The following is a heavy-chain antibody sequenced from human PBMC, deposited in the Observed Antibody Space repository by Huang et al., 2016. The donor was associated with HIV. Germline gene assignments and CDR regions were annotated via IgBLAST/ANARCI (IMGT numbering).Heavy chain of an antibody. D-gene: IGHD3-10*01. V-gene: IGHV1-3*04. Sequence: QVQLVQSGAAVKKPGASVKVSCKASGYTFTRYALHWVRQAPGQRLEWMGWINTGNGNTKHSHKVQGRVTITRDTTATTAYMELSSLRSEGTARYVCARDGSGYYFDYWGQGTLVTVSS. CDR2: INTGNGNT. CDR3: ARDGSGYYFDY. J-gene: IGHJ4*02. CDR1: GYTFTRYA.